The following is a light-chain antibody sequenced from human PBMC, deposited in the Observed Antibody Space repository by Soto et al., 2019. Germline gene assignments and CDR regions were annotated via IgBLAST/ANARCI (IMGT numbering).Light chain of an antibody. CDR2: DAS. V-gene: IGKV1-13*02. J-gene: IGKJ5*01. Sequence: AIHLTQSPSSLSASVGDRVTISCRASQGIGSALAWYQQKPGKAPKILIFDASTLESGVPSRFSGSGSGTDFTLTFSSLQPEDVATYYCQQFKTYPPITFGQGTRLEIK. CDR3: QQFKTYPPIT. CDR1: QGIGSA.